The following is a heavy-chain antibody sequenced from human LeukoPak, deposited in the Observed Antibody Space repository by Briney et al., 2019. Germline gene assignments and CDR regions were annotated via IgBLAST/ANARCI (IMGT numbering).Heavy chain of an antibody. V-gene: IGHV3-21*01. CDR1: GFTFSSYS. CDR2: ISSSSSYI. Sequence: GGSLRLSCAASGFTFSSYSMNWVRQAPGKGLEWVSSISSSSSYIYYADSVKGRFTISRDNAKNSLYLQMNSLRAEDTAVYYCAREGVVVPAAPLDYWGQGTLVTVPS. CDR3: AREGVVVPAAPLDY. D-gene: IGHD2-2*01. J-gene: IGHJ4*02.